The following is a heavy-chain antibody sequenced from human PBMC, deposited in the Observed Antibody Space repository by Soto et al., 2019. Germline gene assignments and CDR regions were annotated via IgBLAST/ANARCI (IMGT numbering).Heavy chain of an antibody. CDR3: ARGIYGDYEFDY. D-gene: IGHD4-17*01. V-gene: IGHV4-31*03. CDR2: IYYSGST. Sequence: SETLSLTCTVSGGSISSGGYYWSWIRQHPGKGLEWIGYIYYSGSTYYNPSLKSRVTISVDTSKNQFSLKLSSVTAAYTAVYYCARGIYGDYEFDYWGQGTLVTVS. CDR1: GGSISSGGYY. J-gene: IGHJ4*02.